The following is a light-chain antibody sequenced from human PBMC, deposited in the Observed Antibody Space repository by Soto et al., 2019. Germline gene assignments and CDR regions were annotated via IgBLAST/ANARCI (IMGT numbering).Light chain of an antibody. Sequence: QSALTQPASVSGSPGQSITISCTGTSSDVGGYNYVSWYQQHPGKAPKLIIYEVSNRPSGVSNRFSGSKSGNTASLTISGLQAEDDADYYCSSYTSSSILVFGGGTKLTVL. CDR2: EVS. CDR1: SSDVGGYNY. J-gene: IGLJ3*02. CDR3: SSYTSSSILV. V-gene: IGLV2-14*01.